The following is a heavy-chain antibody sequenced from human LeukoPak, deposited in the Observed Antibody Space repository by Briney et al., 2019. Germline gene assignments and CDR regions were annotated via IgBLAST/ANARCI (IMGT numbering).Heavy chain of an antibody. V-gene: IGHV3-72*01. CDR3: ARVRSNSWSATVCDY. CDR2: IRNKANSYTT. CDR1: EFTFSDHY. Sequence: PGGSLRLSCAASEFTFSDHYMDWVRQAPGKGLEWVGRIRNKANSYTTEYAASVKGRFTISRDDSKNSLFLQMNTLKTEDTAVYYCARVRSNSWSATVCDYWGQGTLVTVSS. J-gene: IGHJ4*02. D-gene: IGHD2-2*01.